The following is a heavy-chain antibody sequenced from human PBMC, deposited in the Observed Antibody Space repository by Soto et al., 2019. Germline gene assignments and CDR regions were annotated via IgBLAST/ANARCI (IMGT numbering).Heavy chain of an antibody. Sequence: SETLSLTCTVSGGSISSGGYYWSWIRQHPGKGLEWIGYIYYSGSTYYNPSLKSRVTISVDTSKNKYSLKLSSVTAADTAVYYCARNYYGSGYYYYMDVWGKGTTVTVSS. CDR3: ARNYYGSGYYYYMDV. CDR2: IYYSGST. V-gene: IGHV4-31*03. CDR1: GGSISSGGYY. J-gene: IGHJ6*03. D-gene: IGHD3-10*01.